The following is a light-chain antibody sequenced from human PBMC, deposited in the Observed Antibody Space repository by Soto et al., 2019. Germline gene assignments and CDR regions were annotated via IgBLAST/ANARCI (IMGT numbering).Light chain of an antibody. CDR3: QQYNNWGLS. J-gene: IGKJ4*01. V-gene: IGKV3D-15*01. Sequence: IVMTQSPATLSVSQGERVTLSCRASQNVGTNLAWYQQKPGQAPRLLIYGSSTRATGIPATFSGSGSGTEFTITISSLQSEESSVYYCQQYNNWGLSFGGGTKGEIK. CDR1: QNVGTN. CDR2: GSS.